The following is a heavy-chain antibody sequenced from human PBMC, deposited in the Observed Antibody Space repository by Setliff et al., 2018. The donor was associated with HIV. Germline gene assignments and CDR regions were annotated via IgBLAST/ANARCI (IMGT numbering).Heavy chain of an antibody. J-gene: IGHJ4*02. D-gene: IGHD4-17*01. CDR2: ISWNSANI. Sequence: GGSLRLSCAASGFTFDDYAMHWVRQAPGKGLEWVSSISWNSANIDYADSVKGRFTISRDNAKNSLYLQMNSLRAEDMALYYCARSPYGDYGLDYWGQGTLVTVSS. CDR3: ARSPYGDYGLDY. CDR1: GFTFDDYA. V-gene: IGHV3-9*03.